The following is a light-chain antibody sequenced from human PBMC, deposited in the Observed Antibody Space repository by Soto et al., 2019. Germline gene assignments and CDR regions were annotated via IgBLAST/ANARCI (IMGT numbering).Light chain of an antibody. CDR2: ANS. CDR3: QSYDRSLIVSKV. V-gene: IGLV1-40*01. J-gene: IGLJ1*01. Sequence: QSVLTRPPSVSGAPGQRVTISCSGSSXNIGAGYDVQWYRQFPGTAPKLIIYANSDRPSGVPDRFSGSKSGTSASLAITGLQAEDEADYYCQSYDRSLIVSKVFGTGTKVTVL. CDR1: SXNIGAGYD.